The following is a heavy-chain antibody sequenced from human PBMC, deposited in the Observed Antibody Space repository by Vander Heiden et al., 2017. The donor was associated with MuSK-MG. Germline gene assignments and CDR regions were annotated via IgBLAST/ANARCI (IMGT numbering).Heavy chain of an antibody. D-gene: IGHD6-19*01. CDR3: ARRGKLAGIKPGDALDM. V-gene: IGHV4-59*01. CDR2: IYYSGST. J-gene: IGHJ3*02. Sequence: QVQLPESGPGLVQPSEALSLTCTVSGGSISRYDWIWIRQPPGKGLEWIGYIYYSGSTNYNPSLQSRVTISVDTSKNQFSLKLSSVTAADTAVYYCARRGKLAGIKPGDALDMWGQGTMVTVSS. CDR1: GGSISRYD.